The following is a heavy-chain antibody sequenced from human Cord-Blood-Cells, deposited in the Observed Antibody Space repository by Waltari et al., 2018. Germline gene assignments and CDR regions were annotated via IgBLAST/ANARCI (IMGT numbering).Heavy chain of an antibody. CDR2: ISGSGGST. D-gene: IGHD7-27*01. J-gene: IGHJ5*02. V-gene: IGHV3-23*01. CDR1: GCTFSRYA. CDR3: AKNSGDLGWFDP. Sequence: EVQLLESGGGLVQPGGSLRLSWAASGCTFSRYAMSCVRQAPVKGLEWVSAISGSGGSTYYADSVKGRFTISRHNSKTTLYLQMNSLRAEDTAVYYCAKNSGDLGWFDPWGQGTLVTVSS.